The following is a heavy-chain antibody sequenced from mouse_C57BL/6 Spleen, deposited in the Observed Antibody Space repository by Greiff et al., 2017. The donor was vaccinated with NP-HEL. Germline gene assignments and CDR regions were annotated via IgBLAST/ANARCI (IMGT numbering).Heavy chain of an antibody. CDR1: GYAFSSSW. V-gene: IGHV1-82*01. CDR3: ASLYSDYAWVAY. J-gene: IGHJ3*01. D-gene: IGHD2-4*01. CDR2: IYPGDGDT. Sequence: QVQLQQSGPELVKPGASVKISCKASGYAFSSSWMNWVKQRPGQGLEWIGRIYPGDGDTNYNGKFKGKATLTADKSSSTAYIQLRSLTSEDSAVDFYASLYSDYAWVAYWGQGTLVTVSS.